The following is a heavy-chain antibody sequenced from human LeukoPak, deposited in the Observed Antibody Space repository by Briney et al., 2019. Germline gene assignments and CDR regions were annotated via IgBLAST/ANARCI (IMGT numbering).Heavy chain of an antibody. D-gene: IGHD2-15*01. CDR2: INKDGREK. J-gene: IGHJ4*02. V-gene: IGHV3-7*04. CDR3: TRDSWWSLDY. Sequence: GGSLRLSCTASAITFSNSWMSWVRQAPGKGLEWVAKINKDGREKKYADSVKGRFTISRDNAKNSLYLQMSSLRGEDTAVYYCTRDSWWSLDYWGQGTLLTVAS. CDR1: AITFSNSW.